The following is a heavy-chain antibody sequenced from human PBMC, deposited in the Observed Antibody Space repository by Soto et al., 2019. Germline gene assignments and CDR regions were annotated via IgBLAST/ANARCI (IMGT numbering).Heavy chain of an antibody. CDR3: AKDKDWDRDGPFDS. V-gene: IGHV3-9*01. D-gene: IGHD3-9*01. CDR2: ISWNSGDI. CDR1: GFSFDDYG. J-gene: IGHJ4*02. Sequence: EVQLVESGGGSVQPGRSLRLSCAASGFSFDDYGMHWVRQGPGKGLEWVSGISWNSGDIYYADSVKGRFTISRDNAKRSMYLQMNSRRTEDTALYYCAKDKDWDRDGPFDSWGQGILVTVSS.